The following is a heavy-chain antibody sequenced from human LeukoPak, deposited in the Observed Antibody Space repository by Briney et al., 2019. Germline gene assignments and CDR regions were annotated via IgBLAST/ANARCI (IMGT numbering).Heavy chain of an antibody. D-gene: IGHD2-15*01. Sequence: SETLSLTCTVSGGSISSYYWSWIRHPPGKGLECLGYIYYSGSTNYNPSLKSRVTIYVDTSKNQFSLKLSSVTAADTAVYYCARAPNPPLLYYYYMDVWGKGTTVTISS. CDR2: IYYSGST. CDR1: GGSISSYY. V-gene: IGHV4-59*01. J-gene: IGHJ6*03. CDR3: ARAPNPPLLYYYYMDV.